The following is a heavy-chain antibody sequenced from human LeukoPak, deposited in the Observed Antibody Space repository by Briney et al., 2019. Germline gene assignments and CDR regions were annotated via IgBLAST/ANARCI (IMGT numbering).Heavy chain of an antibody. CDR1: GYTFTGAY. Sequence: GASVTVSCKPSGYTFTGAYVHWVRQAPGQGLEWMGWINPNSGETKFAQKFQGRVTMTRDTSISTVYMDLGGLRSDDTAVYYCARVLFNSGYDYWGQGSLVTVSS. D-gene: IGHD3-9*01. CDR2: INPNSGET. CDR3: ARVLFNSGYDY. V-gene: IGHV1-2*02. J-gene: IGHJ4*02.